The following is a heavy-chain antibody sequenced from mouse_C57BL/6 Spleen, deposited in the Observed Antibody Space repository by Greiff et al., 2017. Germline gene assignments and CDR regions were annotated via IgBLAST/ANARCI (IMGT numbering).Heavy chain of an antibody. D-gene: IGHD2-4*01. CDR1: GFTFSSYA. V-gene: IGHV5-9-1*02. CDR2: ISSGGDYI. Sequence: EVKVVESGEGLVKPGGSLKLSCAASGFTFSSYAMSWVRQTPEKRLEWVAYISSGGDYIYYADTVKGRFTISRDNARNTLYLQMSSLKSEDTAMYYCTRADDYEYYAMDYWGQGTSVTVSS. J-gene: IGHJ4*01. CDR3: TRADDYEYYAMDY.